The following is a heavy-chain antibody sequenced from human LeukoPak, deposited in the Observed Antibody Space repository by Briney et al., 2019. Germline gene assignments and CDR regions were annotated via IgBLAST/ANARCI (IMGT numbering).Heavy chain of an antibody. CDR2: IDPSDSNT. CDR1: GYSFTSYW. Sequence: GESLRISCQGSGYSFTSYWITWVRQMPGKGPEWMGRIDPSDSNTNYSPSFQGHVTISADKSISTAYLQWRSLKASDTAIYYCARVAGGSGAGSYNNVWGQGTLVTVSS. D-gene: IGHD3-10*01. CDR3: ARVAGGSGAGSYNNV. V-gene: IGHV5-10-1*01. J-gene: IGHJ4*02.